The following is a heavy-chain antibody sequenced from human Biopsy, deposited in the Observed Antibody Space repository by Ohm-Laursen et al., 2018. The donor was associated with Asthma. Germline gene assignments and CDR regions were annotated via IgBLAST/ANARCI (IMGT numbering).Heavy chain of an antibody. CDR1: GGAFYDHY. J-gene: IGHJ6*02. V-gene: IGHV4-34*01. Sequence: SQTLSLTCAVYGGAFYDHYWNWIRQPPGKGLEWIGEINDSGSTNYNPSLTSRVTISLDRSKNQFSLKLTSVTAVDTAVYYCARITSANYYGMDVWGQGTTVTVSS. CDR2: INDSGST. CDR3: ARITSANYYGMDV. D-gene: IGHD1-20*01.